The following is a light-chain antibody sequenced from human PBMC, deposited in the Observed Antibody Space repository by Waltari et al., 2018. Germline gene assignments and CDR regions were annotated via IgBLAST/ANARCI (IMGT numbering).Light chain of an antibody. CDR1: NIGRKG. CDR3: QVWDSSSDHVV. J-gene: IGLJ2*01. Sequence: SYVLTQPPSVSVAPGQTARITRWGINIGRKGVPWYQQKPGQAPLLVVYDDSDRPSGIPERFSGSNSGNPATLTISRVAAGDEADYYCQVWDSSSDHVVFGGGTKLTVL. CDR2: DDS. V-gene: IGLV3-21*02.